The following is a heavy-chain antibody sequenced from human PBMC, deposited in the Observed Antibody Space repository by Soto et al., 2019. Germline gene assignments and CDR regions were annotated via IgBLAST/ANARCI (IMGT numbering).Heavy chain of an antibody. CDR2: ISAYNGNT. Sequence: ASVKVSCKAYDFSFTSHGISWVRQAPGRGLEWMGWISAYNGNTNYAQKLQGRVTMTTDTSTSTAYMELRSLRSDDTAVYYCARVGGSIYSIRWRFDPWGQGTLVTVSS. J-gene: IGHJ5*02. V-gene: IGHV1-18*04. CDR1: DFSFTSHG. D-gene: IGHD3-3*01. CDR3: ARVGGSIYSIRWRFDP.